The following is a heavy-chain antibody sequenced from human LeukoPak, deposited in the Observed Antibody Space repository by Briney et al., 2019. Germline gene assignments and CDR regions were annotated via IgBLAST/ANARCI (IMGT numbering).Heavy chain of an antibody. J-gene: IGHJ6*02. CDR2: ISAYNGNT. CDR1: GYTFTSYG. V-gene: IGHV1-18*01. Sequence: GASVKVSCKASGYTFTSYGISWVRQAPGQGLEWMGWISAYNGNTNYAQKLQGRVTMTTDTSTSTAYMELRSLRSDDTAVYYCARDFWSGYYMADYYYGMDVWGQGTTVTVSS. D-gene: IGHD3-3*01. CDR3: ARDFWSGYYMADYYYGMDV.